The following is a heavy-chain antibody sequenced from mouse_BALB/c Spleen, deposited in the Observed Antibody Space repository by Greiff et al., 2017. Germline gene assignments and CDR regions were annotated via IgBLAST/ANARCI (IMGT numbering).Heavy chain of an antibody. CDR3: ARDEDYPTYYFDY. D-gene: IGHD5-5*01. CDR1: GFSLTSYG. J-gene: IGHJ2*01. Sequence: VKLMESGPGLVAPSQSLSITCTVSGFSLTSYGVHWVRQPPGKGLEWLGVIWAGGSTNYNSALMSRLSISKDNSKSQVFLKMNSLQTDDTAMYYCARDEDYPTYYFDYWGQGTTLTVSS. V-gene: IGHV2-9*02. CDR2: IWAGGST.